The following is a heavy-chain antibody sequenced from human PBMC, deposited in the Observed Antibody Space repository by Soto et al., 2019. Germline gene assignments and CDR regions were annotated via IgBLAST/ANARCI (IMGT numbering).Heavy chain of an antibody. CDR1: GFTFSSYG. V-gene: IGHV3-30*03. CDR2: ISYDGSNK. D-gene: IGHD5-12*01. J-gene: IGHJ4*02. CDR3: AREGRGYSGYDFDY. Sequence: GGSLRLSCAASGFTFSSYGMHWVRQAPGKGLEWVAVISYDGSNKYYADSVKGRFTISRDNSKNTLYLQMNSLRAEDTAVYYCAREGRGYSGYDFDYWGQGTLVTVSS.